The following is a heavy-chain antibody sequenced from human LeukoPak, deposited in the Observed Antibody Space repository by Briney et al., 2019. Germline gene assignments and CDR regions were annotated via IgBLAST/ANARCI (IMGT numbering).Heavy chain of an antibody. V-gene: IGHV3-30*02. D-gene: IGHD2-15*01. CDR2: IRYDGSNK. CDR3: ARDRLVVVAGGGWFDP. J-gene: IGHJ5*02. Sequence: GGSLRLSCAASGFTFSSYGMHWVRQAPGKGLEWVAFIRYDGSNKYYADSVKGRFTISRDNAKNSLYLQMNSLRAEDTAVYYCARDRLVVVAGGGWFDPWGQGTLVTVSS. CDR1: GFTFSSYG.